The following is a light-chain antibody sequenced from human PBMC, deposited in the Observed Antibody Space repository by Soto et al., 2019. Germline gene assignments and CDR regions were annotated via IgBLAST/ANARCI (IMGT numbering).Light chain of an antibody. J-gene: IGKJ4*01. CDR3: QQHADWPLT. Sequence: EIVLTQSPATLSLSPGERATLSCRASRSVGNNLAWYQKKPGQAPGLLIYAASTRATGIPARFSGSGSGTDFTLTISSPEPEDFAVYYCQQHADWPLTFGGGTKVEIK. CDR1: RSVGNN. CDR2: AAS. V-gene: IGKV3-11*01.